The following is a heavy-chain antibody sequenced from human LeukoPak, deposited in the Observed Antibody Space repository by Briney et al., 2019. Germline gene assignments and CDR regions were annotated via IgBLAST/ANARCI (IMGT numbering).Heavy chain of an antibody. Sequence: ASVKVSCKASGYTFTGYYMHWVRQAPGQGVEWMGWINPKSGGTNYAQKFQGRVTMTRDTSISTAYMELSRLRSDDTAVYYCASAVPNYDILTGYYLGSALDYWGQGTLVTVSS. CDR3: ASAVPNYDILTGYYLGSALDY. J-gene: IGHJ4*02. V-gene: IGHV1-2*02. CDR1: GYTFTGYY. D-gene: IGHD3-9*01. CDR2: INPKSGGT.